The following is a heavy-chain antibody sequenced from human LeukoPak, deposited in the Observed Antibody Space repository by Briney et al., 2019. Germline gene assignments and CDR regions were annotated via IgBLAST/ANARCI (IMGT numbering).Heavy chain of an antibody. D-gene: IGHD3-22*01. CDR1: GFTVSSNY. J-gene: IGHJ4*02. CDR2: ISSSSSTI. Sequence: GGSLRLSCAASGFTVSSNYMNWVRQAPGKGLEWVSYISSSSSTIYYADSVKGRFTISRDNAKNSLYLQMNSLRAEDTAVYYCARDQDYYDSSGYYYVIDYWGQGTLVTVSS. CDR3: ARDQDYYDSSGYYYVIDY. V-gene: IGHV3-48*01.